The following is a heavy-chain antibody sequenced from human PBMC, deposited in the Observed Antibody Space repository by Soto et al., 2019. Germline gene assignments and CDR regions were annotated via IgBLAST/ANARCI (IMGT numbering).Heavy chain of an antibody. CDR1: GFTFANHW. V-gene: IGHV3-74*01. Sequence: PGGSLRLSCAVAGFTFANHWRHWVRQAPGKGLEWVSRMNSDGSTTDYADSVKGRFTVSRDNAKNTLYLQMNSLRAEDTAVYYCATAEVDYWGPGTLVTVSS. CDR3: ATAEVDY. J-gene: IGHJ4*02. CDR2: MNSDGSTT.